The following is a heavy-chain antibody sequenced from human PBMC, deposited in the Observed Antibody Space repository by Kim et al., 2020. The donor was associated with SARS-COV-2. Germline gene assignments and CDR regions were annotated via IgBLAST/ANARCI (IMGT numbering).Heavy chain of an antibody. CDR2: IKSDGSSK. CDR3: ARELKIDPSSPRQYDALDM. J-gene: IGHJ3*02. CDR1: EFTFSNYW. D-gene: IGHD4-4*01. V-gene: IGHV3-74*01. Sequence: GGSLRLSCAASEFTFSNYWMHWVRQMPGQGLEWVSRIKSDGSSKDYADSVKGRFRITRVNAWNKMYLEMNGLRVEDTAVYYCARELKIDPSSPRQYDALDMWGQGTMVTVSS.